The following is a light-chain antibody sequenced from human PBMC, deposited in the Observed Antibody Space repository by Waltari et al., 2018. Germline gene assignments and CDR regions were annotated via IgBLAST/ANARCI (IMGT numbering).Light chain of an antibody. CDR2: DAS. Sequence: EIVLTQSPVTLSLSPGERATLSCRDSQSVGSYLAWYQQKPGQAPRLLIYDASNRATGIPARFSGSGSGTDFTLTISSLEPEDFAVYYCQQRSNWPPITFGQGTRLEIK. J-gene: IGKJ5*01. CDR3: QQRSNWPPIT. CDR1: QSVGSY. V-gene: IGKV3-11*01.